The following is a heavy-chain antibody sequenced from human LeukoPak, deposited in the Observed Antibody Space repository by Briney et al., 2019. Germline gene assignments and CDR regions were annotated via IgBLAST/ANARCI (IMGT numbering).Heavy chain of an antibody. V-gene: IGHV4-4*07. CDR2: IHTRGTT. D-gene: IGHD6-6*01. J-gene: IGHJ4*02. CDR3: ARLGDSSSSGIDY. CDR1: GDSITNYY. Sequence: PSETLSLTCTVSGDSITNYYWNWIRQPAGKGLEWIGRIHTRGTTNHNPSLKSRVTMSVDTSMNQFSLKLSSVTAADTAVYYCARLGDSSSSGIDYWGQGTLVTVSS.